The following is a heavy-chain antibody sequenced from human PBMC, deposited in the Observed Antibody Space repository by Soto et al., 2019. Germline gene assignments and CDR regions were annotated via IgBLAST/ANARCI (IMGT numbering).Heavy chain of an antibody. CDR1: GNTFTDFG. V-gene: IGHV1-18*01. Sequence: QGQLVQSGVEVKKPGASVKVSCTASGNTFTDFGVTWVRQAPGQGLEWMGWISPYTDDPSYAQKFQGRVTMTIDTSTSTAYLDLRRLTSDDTAVYYCARVIPGPEAWFHPWGQGTLVTVSS. CDR3: ARVIPGPEAWFHP. CDR2: ISPYTDDP. J-gene: IGHJ5*02. D-gene: IGHD2-2*01.